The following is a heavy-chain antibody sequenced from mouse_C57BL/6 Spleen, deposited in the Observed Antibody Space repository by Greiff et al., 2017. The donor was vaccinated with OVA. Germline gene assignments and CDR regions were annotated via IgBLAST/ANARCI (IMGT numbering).Heavy chain of an antibody. D-gene: IGHD1-2*01. CDR3: AMSYHSGFAY. Sequence: VQLVQSGAELVKPGASVKVSCKASGYTFTNYWMHWVKQRPGQGLEWIGRIHPSDGDTNYNQKFKGKDTLTVDKSSSTACMQLSSLPSEDSAVSYCAMSYHSGFAYWGQGTLVTVSA. J-gene: IGHJ3*01. CDR2: IHPSDGDT. V-gene: IGHV1-74*01. CDR1: GYTFTNYW.